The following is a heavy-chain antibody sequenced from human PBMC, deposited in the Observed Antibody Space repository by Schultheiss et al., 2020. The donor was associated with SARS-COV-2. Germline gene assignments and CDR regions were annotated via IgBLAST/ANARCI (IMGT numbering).Heavy chain of an antibody. CDR3: ARGADILTGYFP. J-gene: IGHJ5*02. V-gene: IGHV4-61*02. D-gene: IGHD3-9*01. Sequence: SETLSLSCTVSGGSISSSSYYWSWIRQPAGKGLEWIGRIYTSGSTNYNPSLKSRVTMSVDTSKNQFSLKLSSVTAADTAVYYCARGADILTGYFPWGQGTLVTVSS. CDR1: GGSISSSSYY. CDR2: IYTSGST.